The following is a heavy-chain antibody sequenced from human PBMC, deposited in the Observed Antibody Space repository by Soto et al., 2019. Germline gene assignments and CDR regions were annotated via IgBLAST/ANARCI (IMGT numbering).Heavy chain of an antibody. V-gene: IGHV4-31*03. J-gene: IGHJ5*02. CDR2: IYYSGST. CDR3: ARWWSGSRQGFDP. Sequence: QVQLQESGPGLVKPSQTLSLTCTVSGGSISSGDYYWSWIRQHPGKGLEWIGYIYYSGSTYYNPSLKSRVTIPLDTSKNQFSLKRRPVTAADTAVYYCARWWSGSRQGFDPWGQGTLVTVSS. CDR1: GGSISSGDYY. D-gene: IGHD3-3*01.